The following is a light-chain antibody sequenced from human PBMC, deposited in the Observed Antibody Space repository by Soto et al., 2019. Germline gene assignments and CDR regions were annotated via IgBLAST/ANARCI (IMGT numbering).Light chain of an antibody. CDR1: QSVSSSY. CDR3: QQRSNWPIT. V-gene: IGKV3D-20*02. J-gene: IGKJ5*01. Sequence: EIVLTQSPGTLSLSPGERATLSCRASQSVSSSYLAWYRQKPGQAPSLLIFDASNRATGIPARFSGNGSGTDFTLTISSLEPEDFAVYYCQQRSNWPITFGQGTRREIK. CDR2: DAS.